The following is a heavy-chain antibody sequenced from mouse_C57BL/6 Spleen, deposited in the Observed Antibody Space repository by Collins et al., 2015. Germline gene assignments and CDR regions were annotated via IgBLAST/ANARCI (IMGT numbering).Heavy chain of an antibody. CDR1: GFTFSDCG. V-gene: IGHV5-17*01. Sequence: EVQLVESGGGLVKPGGSLKLSCAVSGFTFSDCGMHWIRQAPEKGLEWVAYINSGSTTIHYADTVKGRSTISRDNAKNTLFLQMTRLRSEDTAMYHCVSLYPFAYWGQGTLVTVSA. CDR3: VSLYPFAY. CDR2: INSGSTTI. J-gene: IGHJ3*01. D-gene: IGHD1-3*01.